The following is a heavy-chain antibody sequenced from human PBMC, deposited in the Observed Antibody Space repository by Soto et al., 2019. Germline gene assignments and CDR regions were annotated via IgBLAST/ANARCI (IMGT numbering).Heavy chain of an antibody. Sequence: QVQLQESGPGLVKPSGTLSLTCAVSGDSIRSDKWWSWVHQPPGKGLEWIGEVHHSGNSNYNPSLKSRVIISVDKPKNQFSLNLSSVTDADTAVYYCARGERQQQRDYWGQGTLVTVSS. V-gene: IGHV4-4*02. CDR3: ARGERQQQRDY. D-gene: IGHD6-25*01. CDR2: VHHSGNS. CDR1: GDSIRSDKW. J-gene: IGHJ4*02.